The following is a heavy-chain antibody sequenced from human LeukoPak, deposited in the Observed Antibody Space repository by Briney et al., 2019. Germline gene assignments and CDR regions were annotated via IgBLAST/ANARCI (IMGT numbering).Heavy chain of an antibody. CDR1: GYTFTSYG. V-gene: IGHV1-69*04. D-gene: IGHD5-12*01. CDR2: IIPILGIA. J-gene: IGHJ4*02. CDR3: ARGGYSGYPYDY. Sequence: SVKVSCKASGYTFTSYGISWVRQAPGQGLEWMGRIIPILGIANYAQKFQGRVTITADKSTSTAYMELSSLRSEDTAVYYCARGGYSGYPYDYWGQGTLVTVSS.